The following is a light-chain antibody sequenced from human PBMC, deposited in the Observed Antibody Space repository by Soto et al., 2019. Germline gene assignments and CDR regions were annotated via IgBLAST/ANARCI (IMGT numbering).Light chain of an antibody. CDR3: QQRTNWPRSFT. CDR1: QSVSSY. V-gene: IGKV3-11*01. CDR2: DTS. J-gene: IGKJ3*01. Sequence: EIVLTQSPATLSLSPGERATLSCRASQSVSSYLAWYQQKPGQAPRLLIYDTSKRATGIPARFSGSGSGPDFTLTISSIAPEDFAGYYCQQRTNWPRSFTFGPGTKVDIK.